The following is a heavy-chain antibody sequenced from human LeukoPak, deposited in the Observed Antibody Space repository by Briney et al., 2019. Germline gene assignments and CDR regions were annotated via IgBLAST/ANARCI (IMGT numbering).Heavy chain of an antibody. CDR1: GYTFTSYD. J-gene: IGHJ6*02. Sequence: ASVKVSCKASGYTFTSYDINWVRQATGQGLEWMGWMNPNSGNTGYAQKFQGRVTMTRNTSISTAYMELSSLRSEDTAVYYCARPPSVRGGELISYYYYGMDVWGQGTTVTVSS. D-gene: IGHD3-10*01. CDR2: MNPNSGNT. V-gene: IGHV1-8*01. CDR3: ARPPSVRGGELISYYYYGMDV.